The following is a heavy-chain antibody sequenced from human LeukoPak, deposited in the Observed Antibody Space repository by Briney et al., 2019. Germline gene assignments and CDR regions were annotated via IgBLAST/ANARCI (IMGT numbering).Heavy chain of an antibody. J-gene: IGHJ3*02. CDR3: ARPSITSWYAFDI. V-gene: IGHV3-30-3*01. D-gene: IGHD6-13*01. Sequence: GGSLRLSCAASGFTFSSYAMLWVRQAPGKGLEWVTIISYDGSNKYYADSVKGRFTISRDNSKNTLYLQMNSLRAEDTAVYYCARPSITSWYAFDIWGQGTMVTVSS. CDR1: GFTFSSYA. CDR2: ISYDGSNK.